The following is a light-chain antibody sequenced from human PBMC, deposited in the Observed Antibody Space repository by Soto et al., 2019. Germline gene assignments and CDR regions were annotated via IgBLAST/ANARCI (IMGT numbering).Light chain of an antibody. CDR3: QQRYSTPLT. V-gene: IGKV1-39*01. CDR1: QSISSY. CDR2: AAY. J-gene: IGKJ4*01. Sequence: DIQMTQSPSFLSASVGDRVTITCRASQSISSYLNWYQQKPGKAPKLLIYAAYSLQSGVPSRFSGSGSGTDFILTISRLQPEDFATYYCQQRYSTPLTFGGGTKVEIK.